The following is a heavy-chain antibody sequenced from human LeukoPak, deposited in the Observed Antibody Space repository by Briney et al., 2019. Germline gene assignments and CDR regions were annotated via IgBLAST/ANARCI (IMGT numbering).Heavy chain of an antibody. CDR2: INPNSGGT. D-gene: IGHD4-11*01. Sequence: ASVKVSFKASGYTFTGYYMHWVRQAPGQGLEWMGWINPNSGGTNYAQKFQGRVTMTRDTSISTAYMELSRLRSDDTAVYYCARVPRYSNYAFAWFDPWGQGTLVTVSS. V-gene: IGHV1-2*02. CDR1: GYTFTGYY. J-gene: IGHJ5*02. CDR3: ARVPRYSNYAFAWFDP.